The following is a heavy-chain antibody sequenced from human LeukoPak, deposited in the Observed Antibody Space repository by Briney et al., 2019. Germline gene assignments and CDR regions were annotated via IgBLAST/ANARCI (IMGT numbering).Heavy chain of an antibody. CDR2: MYYSGST. V-gene: IGHV4-39*01. J-gene: IGHJ4*02. CDR3: ARHGRMGIINPSY. CDR1: GGSISNSSYY. D-gene: IGHD2-15*01. Sequence: SETLSLTCTVSGGSISNSSYYWGWIRQPPGKGLEWIGSMYYSGSTYYNPSLKSRATISVDTSKNQFSLKLSSVTAADTAVYYCARHGRMGIINPSYWGQGTLVSASS.